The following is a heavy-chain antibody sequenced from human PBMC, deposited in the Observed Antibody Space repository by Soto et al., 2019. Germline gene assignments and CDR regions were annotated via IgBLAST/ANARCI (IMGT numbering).Heavy chain of an antibody. CDR3: AHPRGYGVFDAVDI. CDR2: ISSSGGST. D-gene: IGHD1-1*01. V-gene: IGHV3-23*01. J-gene: IGHJ3*02. CDR1: GFIFSTYA. Sequence: PGGSLRLSCAASGFIFSTYAMNWVRQAPGKGLEWVSAISSSGGSTYYAESVRGRFTISRDNSINTLYLQMSSLRTEDTAVYYCAHPRGYGVFDAVDIWGQGTVVTVSS.